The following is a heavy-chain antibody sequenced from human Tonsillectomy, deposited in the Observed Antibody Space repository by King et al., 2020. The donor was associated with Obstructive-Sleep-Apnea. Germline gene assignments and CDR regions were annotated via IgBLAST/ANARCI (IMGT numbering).Heavy chain of an antibody. J-gene: IGHJ6*02. CDR2: SSTYNGNT. CDR3: ARDHLGDYVEGYYYSYGMDV. CDR1: GYTFMTYG. V-gene: IGHV1-18*01. Sequence: VQLVQSGAEVKKPGASVKVSCKASGYTFMTYGITWVRQAPGQGLEWLGWSSTYNGNTNYAQKVQDRVTMTTDTSTSTAYSELRSLRADDTAVYYCARDHLGDYVEGYYYSYGMDVWGQGTTVTVSS. D-gene: IGHD4-17*01.